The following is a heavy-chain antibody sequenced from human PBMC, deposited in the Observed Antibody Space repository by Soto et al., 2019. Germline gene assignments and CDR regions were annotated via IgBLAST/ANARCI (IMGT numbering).Heavy chain of an antibody. V-gene: IGHV4-59*01. CDR3: ARVTMTPESWFDP. Sequence: QVQLQESGPGLVKPSETLSLTCTVSGGSISSYYWSWIRQPPGKGLEWIGYIYYSGSTNYNPSLKRRVTISVDTSKNQFSLKLSSVTAADTAVYYCARVTMTPESWFDPWGQGTLVTVSS. CDR1: GGSISSYY. D-gene: IGHD4-4*01. J-gene: IGHJ5*02. CDR2: IYYSGST.